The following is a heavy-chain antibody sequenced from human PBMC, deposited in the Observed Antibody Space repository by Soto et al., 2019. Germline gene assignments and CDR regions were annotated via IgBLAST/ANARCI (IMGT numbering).Heavy chain of an antibody. CDR3: ARGGCSGGSCYPFYYYYYGMDV. CDR2: IYTSGST. CDR1: GGSISSYY. V-gene: IGHV4-4*07. Sequence: QVQLQESGPGLVKPSETLSLTCTVSGGSISSYYWSWIRQPAGKGLEWIGRIYTSGSTNYNPSLKRRVTMSVDTSKYQFSRKLSSVTAADTAEYYCARGGCSGGSCYPFYYYYYGMDVWGQGTTVTVSS. J-gene: IGHJ6*02. D-gene: IGHD2-15*01.